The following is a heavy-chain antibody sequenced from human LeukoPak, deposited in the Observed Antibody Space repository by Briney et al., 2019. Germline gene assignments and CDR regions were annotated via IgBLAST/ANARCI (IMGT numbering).Heavy chain of an antibody. CDR3: AREPTGDY. Sequence: PWGCLRLSCAASGFTFSSYSINWVRQAPGKGLEWVSSISSGDTFMYYADSVKGRFTISRDNAKKSVFLQMNSLRAEDSAVYYCAREPTGDYWGQGMLVTVSA. V-gene: IGHV3-21*01. CDR1: GFTFSSYS. D-gene: IGHD1-1*01. J-gene: IGHJ4*02. CDR2: ISSGDTFM.